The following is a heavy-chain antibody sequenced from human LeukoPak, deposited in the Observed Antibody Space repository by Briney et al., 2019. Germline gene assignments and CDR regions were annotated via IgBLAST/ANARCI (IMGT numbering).Heavy chain of an antibody. CDR1: GYTFTSYD. J-gene: IGHJ6*02. Sequence: ASVKVSCKASGYTFTSYDINWVRQATGQGLEWMGWMNSNSGNTGYAQKFQGRVTMTRNTSISTAYMELSSLRSEDTAVYYCARGDGHDNGMDVWGQGTTVTVSS. CDR2: MNSNSGNT. CDR3: ARGDGHDNGMDV. D-gene: IGHD6-6*01. V-gene: IGHV1-8*01.